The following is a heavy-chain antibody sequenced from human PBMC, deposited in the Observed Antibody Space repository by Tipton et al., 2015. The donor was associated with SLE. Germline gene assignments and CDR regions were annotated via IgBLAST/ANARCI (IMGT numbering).Heavy chain of an antibody. J-gene: IGHJ4*02. CDR3: ASGRAVAGGDYFDY. Sequence: SLTCTVSGGSISSYYWSWIRQPPGKGLEWIGYIYYSGSTNYNPFLKSRVTISVDTSKNQFSLKLSSVTAADTAVYYCASGRAVAGGDYFDYWGQGTLVTVSS. CDR2: IYYSGST. CDR1: GGSISSYY. D-gene: IGHD6-19*01. V-gene: IGHV4-59*01.